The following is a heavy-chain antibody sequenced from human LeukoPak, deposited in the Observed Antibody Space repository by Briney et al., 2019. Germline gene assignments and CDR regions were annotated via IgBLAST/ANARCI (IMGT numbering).Heavy chain of an antibody. Sequence: GGSLRLSCAVSGFTFNIYAMSWVRQAPGKGLEWVSRISASGGGTFYAGSVEGRFIISRDNSKNTLSLQMNSLRAEDTTIYYCAKDKYHDSSGTFDYWGQGTLVTVSS. V-gene: IGHV3-23*01. CDR3: AKDKYHDSSGTFDY. D-gene: IGHD3-22*01. J-gene: IGHJ4*02. CDR2: ISASGGGT. CDR1: GFTFNIYA.